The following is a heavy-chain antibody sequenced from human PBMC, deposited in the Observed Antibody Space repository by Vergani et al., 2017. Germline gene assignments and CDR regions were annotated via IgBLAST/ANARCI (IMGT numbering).Heavy chain of an antibody. J-gene: IGHJ6*03. CDR1: GFTFKNNT. Sequence: VQLVESGGGLVKPGGSLRLSCEGSGFTFKNNTMTWVRQAPGKGLEWVSSISSSSAYLHYADSVKGRFTISRDNAKKSLFLQMNNLRADDTAVYYCAKEEWGIAAAGATPGFYMDVWGKGTTVTVSS. D-gene: IGHD6-13*01. CDR2: ISSSSAYL. CDR3: AKEEWGIAAAGATPGFYMDV. V-gene: IGHV3-21*02.